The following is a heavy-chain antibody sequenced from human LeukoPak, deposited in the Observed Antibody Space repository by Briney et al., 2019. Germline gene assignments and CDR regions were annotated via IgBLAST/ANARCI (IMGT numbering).Heavy chain of an antibody. V-gene: IGHV3-23*01. CDR1: GFTFSSYA. Sequence: PGGSLRLSCAASGFTFSSYAMSWVRQAPANGLEWVSAISGSGGSTYYADSVKGRFTISRNNSKNTLYLQMNSQRAEDPALYYRAEGFIPSSGMYNYWGQRTLVT. CDR2: ISGSGGST. CDR3: AEGFIPSSGMYNY. D-gene: IGHD1-1*01. J-gene: IGHJ4*01.